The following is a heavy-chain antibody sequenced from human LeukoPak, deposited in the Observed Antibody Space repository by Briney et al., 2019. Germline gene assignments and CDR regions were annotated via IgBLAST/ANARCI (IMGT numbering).Heavy chain of an antibody. CDR3: ARRRSGGRDFDY. D-gene: IGHD2-15*01. Sequence: PSETLFLTCTVSGGSISSSYWSWIRQPPGKGLEWIGYIYTSGSTNYNPSLKSRVTISVDTSKSQFSLNLSSVTAADTAVYFCARRRSGGRDFDYWGQGTLVTVSS. V-gene: IGHV4-4*09. J-gene: IGHJ4*02. CDR2: IYTSGST. CDR1: GGSISSSY.